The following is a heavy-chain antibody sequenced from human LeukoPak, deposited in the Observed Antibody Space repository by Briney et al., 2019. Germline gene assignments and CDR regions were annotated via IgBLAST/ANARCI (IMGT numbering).Heavy chain of an antibody. D-gene: IGHD3-22*01. J-gene: IGHJ4*02. CDR3: ARTGYYDSSGSF. CDR2: IIPIFGTA. Sequence: ASVKVSCKASAGTFSSYAISWVRQAPGQGLEWMGGIIPIFGTADYAQKFQGRVTITADESTSTAYMELSSLRSEDTAVYYCARTGYYDSSGSFWGQGTLVTVSS. CDR1: AGTFSSYA. V-gene: IGHV1-69*13.